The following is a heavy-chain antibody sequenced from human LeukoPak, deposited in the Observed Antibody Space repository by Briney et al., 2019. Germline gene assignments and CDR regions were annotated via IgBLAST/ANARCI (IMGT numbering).Heavy chain of an antibody. CDR2: ISGSGGTT. J-gene: IGHJ3*02. V-gene: IGHV3-23*01. CDR3: EKFHARGAFDI. Sequence: PGGSLRLSCAASGFTFSTSDMGWVRQAPGNGLEWVSSISGSGGTTFYADSVKGRFTISRDNSKNTLYLQMNSLRAADTAVYYCEKFHARGAFDIWGQGTMVTVSS. CDR1: GFTFSTSD.